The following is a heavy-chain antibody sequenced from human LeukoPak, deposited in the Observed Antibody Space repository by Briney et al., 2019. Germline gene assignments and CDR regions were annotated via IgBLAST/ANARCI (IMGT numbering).Heavy chain of an antibody. V-gene: IGHV3-53*04. Sequence: GGSLRLSCAASGFTVTSNYMSWVRQAPGKGLEWVSLIYSGGSTYYADSVKGRFTISRHKYKNTLYLQMNSLRPEDTAFYYCTTYTSASYLAYWGQGTLVTVSS. CDR1: GFTVTSNY. CDR3: TTYTSASYLAY. J-gene: IGHJ4*02. D-gene: IGHD3-10*01. CDR2: IYSGGST.